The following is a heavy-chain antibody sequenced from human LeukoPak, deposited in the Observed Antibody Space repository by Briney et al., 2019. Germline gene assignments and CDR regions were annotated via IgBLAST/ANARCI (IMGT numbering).Heavy chain of an antibody. J-gene: IGHJ4*02. CDR3: AKDGRTHSGSYDFDY. CDR1: GFTFSSYA. D-gene: IGHD1-26*01. V-gene: IGHV3-23*01. CDR2: ISGSGGST. Sequence: GGSLRLSCAASGFTFSSYAMSWVRQAPGKGPEWVSAISGSGGSTYYADSVKGRFTISRDNSKNTLYLQMNSLRAEDTAVYYCAKDGRTHSGSYDFDYWGQGTLVTVSS.